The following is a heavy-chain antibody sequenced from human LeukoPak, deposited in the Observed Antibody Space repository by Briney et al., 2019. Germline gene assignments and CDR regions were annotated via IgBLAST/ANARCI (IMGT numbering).Heavy chain of an antibody. V-gene: IGHV1-18*01. CDR3: ARAGLNWFDP. Sequence: ASVKVSCKASGYTFNNYGISWVRQVPGQGLEWMGWISAYNGNTNYAQKLQGRITMTTDTSTSTVYMELRSLRSDDTAVYYCARAGLNWFDPWGQGTLVTVSS. D-gene: IGHD3-16*01. J-gene: IGHJ5*02. CDR1: GYTFNNYG. CDR2: ISAYNGNT.